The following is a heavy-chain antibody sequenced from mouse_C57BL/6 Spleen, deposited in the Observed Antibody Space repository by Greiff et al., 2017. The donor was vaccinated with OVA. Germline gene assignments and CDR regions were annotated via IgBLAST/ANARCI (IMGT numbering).Heavy chain of an antibody. D-gene: IGHD2-1*01. V-gene: IGHV1-22*01. CDR1: GYTFTDYN. CDR2: INPNNGGT. Sequence: EVKLQQSGPELVKPGASVKMSCKASGYTFTDYNMHWVKQSHGKSLEWIGYINPNNGGTSYNQKFKGKATLTVNKSSSTAYMELRSLTSEDSAVYYCARSLLGHYYAMDYWGQGTSVTVSS. J-gene: IGHJ4*01. CDR3: ARSLLGHYYAMDY.